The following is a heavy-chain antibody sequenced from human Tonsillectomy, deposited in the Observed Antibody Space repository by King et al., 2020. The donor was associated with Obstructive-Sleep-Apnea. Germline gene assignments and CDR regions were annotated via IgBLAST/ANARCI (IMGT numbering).Heavy chain of an antibody. J-gene: IGHJ5*02. D-gene: IGHD7-27*01. CDR2: VFPMLGIS. CDR3: ARDDTNDDWGFHWFDP. Sequence: QVQLVQSGAEVKTPGSSVKISCRASGYNFNTFMISWVRQAPGQGLEWIGGVFPMLGISNSAQNFQGRLTVTADTSSNTGYMELHSLKSEDTAVCYCARDDTNDDWGFHWFDPWGQGTLVTVSS. CDR1: GYNFNTFM. V-gene: IGHV1-69*10.